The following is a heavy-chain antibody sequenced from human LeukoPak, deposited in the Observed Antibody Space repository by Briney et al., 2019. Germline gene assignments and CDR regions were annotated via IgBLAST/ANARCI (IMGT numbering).Heavy chain of an antibody. CDR2: ISLSGGTI. Sequence: GGSLRLSCAASGFNIDDYYMSWIRQAPGKGLEWVSHISLSGGTIHYADSVKGRFTISRDNAKNSLYLQMNSLRAEDTAVYYCARDYSSYITGHAFDIWGQGTMVTVSS. CDR1: GFNIDDYY. D-gene: IGHD6-13*01. J-gene: IGHJ3*02. V-gene: IGHV3-11*04. CDR3: ARDYSSYITGHAFDI.